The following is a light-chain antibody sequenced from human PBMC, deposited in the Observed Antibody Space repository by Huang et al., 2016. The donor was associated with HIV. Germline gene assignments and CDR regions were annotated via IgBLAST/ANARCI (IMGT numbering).Light chain of an antibody. J-gene: IGKJ2*01. CDR2: DTS. CDR1: QSLRSRY. Sequence: EIVLTQSPGTLSLSPGERASLSCRASQSLRSRYFAWYQQKPGQAPRLLIYDTSIRATDIPDRFSGSGSGTDFTLTISRLEPEDFAIYYCQQYGSSPPYTFGQGTKPEIK. V-gene: IGKV3-20*01. CDR3: QQYGSSPPYT.